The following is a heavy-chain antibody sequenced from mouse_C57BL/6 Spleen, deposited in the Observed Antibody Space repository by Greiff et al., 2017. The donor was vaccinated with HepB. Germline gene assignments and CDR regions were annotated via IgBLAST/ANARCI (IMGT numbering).Heavy chain of an antibody. CDR1: GFTFSSYG. CDR3: ARLDSSGY. J-gene: IGHJ2*01. CDR2: ISSGGSYT. Sequence: EVKVVESGGDLVKPGGSLKLSCAASGFTFSSYGMSWVRQTPDKRLEWVATISSGGSYTYYPDSVKGRFTISRDNAKNTLYLQMSSLKSEDTAMYYCARLDSSGYWGQGTTLTVSS. V-gene: IGHV5-6*01. D-gene: IGHD3-2*02.